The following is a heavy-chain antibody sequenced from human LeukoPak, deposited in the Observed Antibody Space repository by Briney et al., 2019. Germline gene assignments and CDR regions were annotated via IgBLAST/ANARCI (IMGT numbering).Heavy chain of an antibody. CDR1: GGSFSGYY. Sequence: PSETPSLTCAVYGGSFSGYYWSWIRQPPGKGLEWIGEINHSGSTSYNPSLKSRVTISVDTSKNQFSLKLSSVTAADTAVYYCARGGRSGFWSGYYHFDYWGQGTLVTVSS. CDR3: ARGGRSGFWSGYYHFDY. J-gene: IGHJ4*02. CDR2: INHSGST. D-gene: IGHD3-3*01. V-gene: IGHV4-34*01.